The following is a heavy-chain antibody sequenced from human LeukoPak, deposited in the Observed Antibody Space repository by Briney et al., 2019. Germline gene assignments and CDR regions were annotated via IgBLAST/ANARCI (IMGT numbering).Heavy chain of an antibody. J-gene: IGHJ5*01. CDR3: ARDLGTSGWYTFDF. Sequence: SQTLSLTCAISGDSVSSKNGAWNWIRQSPSRGLEWLGRTYYRSKWYDEYANSVKGRITISPDTSKNQFSLHVYSVTPEDTAVYYCARDLGTSGWYTFDFWGQGTLVTVSS. V-gene: IGHV6-1*01. CDR1: GDSVSSKNGA. CDR2: TYYRSKWYD. D-gene: IGHD6-19*01.